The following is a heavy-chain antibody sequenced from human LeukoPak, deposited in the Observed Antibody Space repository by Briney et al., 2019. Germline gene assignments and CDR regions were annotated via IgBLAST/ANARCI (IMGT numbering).Heavy chain of an antibody. D-gene: IGHD6-13*01. CDR1: GYTFTSYA. CDR2: INTNTGNP. J-gene: IGHJ6*03. CDR3: ARGGLGSSSWYPNTGYYYYYMDV. V-gene: IGHV7-4-1*02. Sequence: GASVKVSCKASGYTFTSYAMNWVRQAPGQGLEWMGWINTNTGNPTYAQGFTGRFVFSLDTSVSTAYLQISSLKAEDTAVYYCARGGLGSSSWYPNTGYYYYYMDVWGKGTTVTVSS.